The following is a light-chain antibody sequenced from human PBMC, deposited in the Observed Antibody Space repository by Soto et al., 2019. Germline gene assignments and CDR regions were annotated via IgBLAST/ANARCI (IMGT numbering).Light chain of an antibody. J-gene: IGKJ1*01. CDR3: QQYYSYWT. CDR1: QSVSSSY. V-gene: IGKV3-20*01. CDR2: AAS. Sequence: EIVLTQSPGTLSLSPGERSTLSCMASQSVSSSYLAWYQQKPGQVPRLLMYAASSRATGIPDRFSGSGSGTEFTLTISSLQPDDFATYYCQQYYSYWTFGQGTKVEIK.